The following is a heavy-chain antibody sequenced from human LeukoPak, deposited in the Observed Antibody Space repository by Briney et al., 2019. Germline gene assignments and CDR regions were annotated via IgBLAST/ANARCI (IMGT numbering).Heavy chain of an antibody. CDR2: IYFSGST. Sequence: SETLSLTCTVSGGSINSSRHYWGWVRQPPGKGLEWIGNIYFSGSTYYNPSLKSRVTVSVDTSKNQFSLKLSSVTAADTAVYYCARGLAYCGGDCWDYYYYMDVWGKGTTVTISS. V-gene: IGHV4-39*07. D-gene: IGHD2-21*02. CDR1: GGSINSSRHY. CDR3: ARGLAYCGGDCWDYYYYMDV. J-gene: IGHJ6*03.